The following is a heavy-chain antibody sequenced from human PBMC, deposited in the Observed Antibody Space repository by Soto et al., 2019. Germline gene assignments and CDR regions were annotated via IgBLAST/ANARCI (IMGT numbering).Heavy chain of an antibody. CDR3: ARALFGEFDY. D-gene: IGHD3-10*01. Sequence: TLSLTCTVSGGSISSYYWSWIRQPPGKGLEWIGYIYYSGSTNYNPSLKSRVTISVDTSKNQFSLKLSSVTAADTAVYYCARALFGEFDYWGQGTLVTVSS. CDR1: GGSISSYY. CDR2: IYYSGST. J-gene: IGHJ4*02. V-gene: IGHV4-59*01.